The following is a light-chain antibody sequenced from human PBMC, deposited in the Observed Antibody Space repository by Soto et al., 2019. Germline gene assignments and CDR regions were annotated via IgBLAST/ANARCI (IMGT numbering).Light chain of an antibody. CDR3: TSTTSTKYVVIL. J-gene: IGLJ2*01. Sequence: QSALTQPPSVSGSPGQSVTISCTGTNSDIGHAARVSWYQQSPGTAPKLMIYEVNNRPSGVPDRFSGSKSGNTASLTISGLQPEDEADYYCTSTTSTKYVVILFGGGTKLTVL. V-gene: IGLV2-18*02. CDR2: EVN. CDR1: NSDIGHAAR.